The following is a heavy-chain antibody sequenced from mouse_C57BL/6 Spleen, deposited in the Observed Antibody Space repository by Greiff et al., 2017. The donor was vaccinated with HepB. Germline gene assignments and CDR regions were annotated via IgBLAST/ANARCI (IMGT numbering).Heavy chain of an antibody. D-gene: IGHD3-2*02. Sequence: QVQLQQPGAELVMPGASVKLSCKASGYTFTSYWMHWVKQRPGQGLEWIGEIDPSDSYTNYNQKFKGKSTLTVDKSSSTAYMQLSSLTSEDSAVYYCTAQATDYAMDYWGQGTSVTVSS. CDR2: IDPSDSYT. CDR3: TAQATDYAMDY. V-gene: IGHV1-69*01. J-gene: IGHJ4*01. CDR1: GYTFTSYW.